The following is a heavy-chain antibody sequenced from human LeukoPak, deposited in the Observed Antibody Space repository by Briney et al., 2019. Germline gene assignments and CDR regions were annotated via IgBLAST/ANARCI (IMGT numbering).Heavy chain of an antibody. V-gene: IGHV3-48*03. CDR2: ISSSGNTI. D-gene: IGHD1-26*01. J-gene: IGHJ4*02. Sequence: PGGSLRLSCATSGFTFSNYEMNWVRQAPGKGLEWVSYISSSGNTIYYADSVKGRFTISRDHAKNSLYLQMNSLRGEDTALYYCAISVGLTPNYFDYWGQGTLVTVSS. CDR1: GFTFSNYE. CDR3: AISVGLTPNYFDY.